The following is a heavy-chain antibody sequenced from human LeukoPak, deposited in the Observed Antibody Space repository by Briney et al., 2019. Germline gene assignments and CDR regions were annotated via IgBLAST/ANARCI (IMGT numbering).Heavy chain of an antibody. D-gene: IGHD2-21*01. V-gene: IGHV4-61*02. CDR1: GASVSSTDYY. CDR3: AADPLWSAGAY. Sequence: SETLSLTCTVSGASVSSTDYYWRWIRQPAGKGPEWIGRMSMSGTINYNPSLKSRVTISADTSKNQFFLKFSSVTAADTAMYYCAADPLWSAGAYWGQGMLVTVSS. CDR2: MSMSGTI. J-gene: IGHJ4*02.